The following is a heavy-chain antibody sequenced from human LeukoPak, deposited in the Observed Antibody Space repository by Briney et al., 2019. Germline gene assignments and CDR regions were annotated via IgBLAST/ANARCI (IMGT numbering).Heavy chain of an antibody. D-gene: IGHD3-3*01. CDR2: IYYSGST. CDR1: GGSISSGDYY. CDR3: ARVESRALYFDH. V-gene: IGHV4-30-4*01. Sequence: SETLSLTCTVSGGSISSGDYYWSWIRQPPGKGLEWIGYIYYSGSTYYNPSLKSRVTISVDTSKNQFSLKLSSVTAADTAVYYCARVESRALYFDHWGQGTLVTVSS. J-gene: IGHJ4*02.